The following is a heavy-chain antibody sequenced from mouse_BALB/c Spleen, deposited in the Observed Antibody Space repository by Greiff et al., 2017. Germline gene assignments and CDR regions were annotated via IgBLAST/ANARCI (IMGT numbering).Heavy chain of an antibody. CDR2: ILPGSGST. D-gene: IGHD2-14*01. CDR1: GYTFSSYW. Sequence: QVHVKQSGAELMKPGASVKISCKATGYTFSSYWIEWVKQRPGHGLEWIGEILPGSGSTNYNEKFKGKATFTADTSSNTAYMQLSSLTSEDSAVYYCARSRYAYAMDYWGQGTSVTVSS. V-gene: IGHV1-9*01. J-gene: IGHJ4*01. CDR3: ARSRYAYAMDY.